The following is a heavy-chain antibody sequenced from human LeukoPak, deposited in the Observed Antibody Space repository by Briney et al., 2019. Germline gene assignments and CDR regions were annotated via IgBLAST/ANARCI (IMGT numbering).Heavy chain of an antibody. CDR3: ARGGDGYNYRIDY. J-gene: IGHJ4*02. Sequence: SVKVSCTASGGTFSRYAISWVRQAPGQGLEWMGGIIPIFGTANYAQKFQGRVTITADESTSTAYMELSSLRSEDTAVYYCARGGDGYNYRIDYWGQGTLLSVSS. D-gene: IGHD5-24*01. CDR2: IIPIFGTA. V-gene: IGHV1-69*13. CDR1: GGTFSRYA.